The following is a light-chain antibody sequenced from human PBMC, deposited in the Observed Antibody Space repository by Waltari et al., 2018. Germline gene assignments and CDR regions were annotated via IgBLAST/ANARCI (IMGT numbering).Light chain of an antibody. CDR1: SSDVGTYNL. CDR2: DVN. V-gene: IGLV2-23*02. CDR3: CSYAGSSVSV. J-gene: IGLJ3*02. Sequence: QSALTQTATVSGFPGQSITISCTGTSSDVGTYNLVPWYRQHPGEAPNLIIYDVNRRPLGVSNRFSGSKSGNTASLTISGLQAADEADYYCCSYAGSSVSVFGGGTKVTVL.